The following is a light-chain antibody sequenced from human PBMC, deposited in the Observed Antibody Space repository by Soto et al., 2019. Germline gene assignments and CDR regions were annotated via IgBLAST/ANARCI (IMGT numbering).Light chain of an antibody. CDR2: DAS. V-gene: IGKV1-39*01. CDR3: QQLNSYPPT. CDR1: QSISSY. J-gene: IGKJ1*01. Sequence: DIQMTQSPSSLSASVGDRVTITCRASQSISSYLNWYQQKPGKAPKLLIYDASTLQSGVPSRFSGSGSGTDFTLTISSLQPEDFATYYCQQLNSYPPTFGQGTKVDIK.